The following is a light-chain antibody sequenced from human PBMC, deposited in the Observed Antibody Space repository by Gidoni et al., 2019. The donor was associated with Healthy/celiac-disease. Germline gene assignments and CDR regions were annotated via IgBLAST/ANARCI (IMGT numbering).Light chain of an antibody. V-gene: IGKV1-9*01. CDR3: QQLNSYPLLT. CDR1: QGISSY. Sequence: DIQLTQSPSFLSASVGDRVTITCRATQGISSYLAWYQQQPGKAPKLLIYAASTLQSGVPSRFSGSGSGTEFTLTISSLQPEDFATYYCQQLNSYPLLTFXGXTKVEIK. CDR2: AAS. J-gene: IGKJ4*01.